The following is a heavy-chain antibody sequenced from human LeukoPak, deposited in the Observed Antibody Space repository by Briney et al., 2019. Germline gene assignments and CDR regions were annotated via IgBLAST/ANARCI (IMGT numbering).Heavy chain of an antibody. D-gene: IGHD3-10*01. J-gene: IGHJ4*02. CDR3: ARGSRLHFYGRTQEHFDT. CDR1: GFTLSAVW. V-gene: IGHV3-7*01. Sequence: GGSLRLSCAASGFTLSAVWMSWVRQAPGKGLAWVANIRQDGSEIHYVDSVKGRFTISRDNAKNSLFLQMNRLRAEDTAVYYCARGSRLHFYGRTQEHFDTWGLGTLVTVSS. CDR2: IRQDGSEI.